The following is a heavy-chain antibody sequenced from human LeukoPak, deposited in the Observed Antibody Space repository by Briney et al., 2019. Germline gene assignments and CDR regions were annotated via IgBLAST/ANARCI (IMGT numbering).Heavy chain of an antibody. V-gene: IGHV3-74*01. Sequence: PGGSLRLSCAASGFNFRNYWMHWVRQAPGKGLVWVSRINSDGSSTSYADSVKGRFTISRDNAENTLYLQINSLRAEDTAMYYCATDEAATGRLDYWGQGTLVTDSS. CDR1: GFNFRNYW. D-gene: IGHD1-1*01. J-gene: IGHJ4*02. CDR3: ATDEAATGRLDY. CDR2: INSDGSST.